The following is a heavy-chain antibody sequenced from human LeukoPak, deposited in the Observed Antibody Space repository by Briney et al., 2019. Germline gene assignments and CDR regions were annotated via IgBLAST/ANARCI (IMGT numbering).Heavy chain of an antibody. Sequence: GGSLRLSCATSGFTFSNYEMSWVRQTPGKGLEWVSYISSSGSSTYYADSVKGRFTISRDNAKNTLYLQMNSLRAEDTAVYYCARVQYYYDSSGYYFVFDYWGQGTLVTVSS. J-gene: IGHJ4*02. V-gene: IGHV3-48*03. CDR1: GFTFSNYE. CDR2: ISSSGSST. CDR3: ARVQYYYDSSGYYFVFDY. D-gene: IGHD3-22*01.